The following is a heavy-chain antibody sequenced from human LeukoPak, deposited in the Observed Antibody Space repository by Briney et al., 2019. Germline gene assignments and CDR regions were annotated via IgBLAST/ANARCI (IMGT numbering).Heavy chain of an antibody. CDR3: ARSGSKTLYWYFDL. Sequence: SETLSLTCTVSGGSISSSSYYWGWIRQAPGKGLEWIGSIYYTGSTYYSPSLKSRVTISVDTSKNQFSLKLSSVTAADTAVYYCARSGSKTLYWYFDLWGRGTLVTVSS. D-gene: IGHD3-3*01. CDR2: IYYTGST. J-gene: IGHJ2*01. V-gene: IGHV4-39*07. CDR1: GGSISSSSYY.